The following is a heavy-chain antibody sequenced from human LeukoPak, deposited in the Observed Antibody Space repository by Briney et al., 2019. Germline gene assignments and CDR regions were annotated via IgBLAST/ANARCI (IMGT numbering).Heavy chain of an antibody. D-gene: IGHD3-16*02. CDR1: GYIFTGYY. J-gene: IGHJ6*02. CDR3: AAAGRYYVWGSYRPQSNGMDV. Sequence: ASVKVSCKASGYIFTGYYMHWVRQAPGQGLEWMGWINPNSGATTYAQKFHGRVTMTRDTSITTAYMELSRLRSDDTALYYCAAAGRYYVWGSYRPQSNGMDVWGQGTTVTVSS. V-gene: IGHV1-2*02. CDR2: INPNSGAT.